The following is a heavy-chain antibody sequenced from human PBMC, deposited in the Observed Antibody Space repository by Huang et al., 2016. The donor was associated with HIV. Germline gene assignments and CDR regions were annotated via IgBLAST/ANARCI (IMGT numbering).Heavy chain of an antibody. Sequence: QLRESGPGLVTPSETLSLTCSASGTSMTSSTFYWGWFRQPPGRGREWIGRVDFRGNTYYNPSLKSRVTISIDTANKQDSMRLTSVTAADTAVYFCAREVRSVDTDRPDGYYYRGLDVWGQGTTVIVSS. J-gene: IGHJ6*02. CDR3: AREVRSVDTDRPDGYYYRGLDV. CDR2: VDFRGNT. D-gene: IGHD2-2*03. CDR1: GTSMTSSTFY. V-gene: IGHV4-39*02.